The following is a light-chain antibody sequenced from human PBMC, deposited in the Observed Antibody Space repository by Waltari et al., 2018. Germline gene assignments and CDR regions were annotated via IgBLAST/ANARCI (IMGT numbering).Light chain of an antibody. Sequence: EMVLTQSPGTLSLSQGERATLSCRASQSVSRALVWYQQKPGQAPRLLIYGASTRAAGVPDRFSGSGSGTDFSLTISRLDPEDFAVYYCQHNVKLPVTFGQGTKVEI. J-gene: IGKJ1*01. CDR3: QHNVKLPVT. CDR1: QSVSRA. CDR2: GAS. V-gene: IGKV3-20*01.